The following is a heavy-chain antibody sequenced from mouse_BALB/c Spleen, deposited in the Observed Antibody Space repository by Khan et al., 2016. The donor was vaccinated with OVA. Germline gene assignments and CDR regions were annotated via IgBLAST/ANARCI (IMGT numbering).Heavy chain of an antibody. D-gene: IGHD4-1*01. CDR1: GFTFSSYS. CDR3: ASDLTGSFDY. Sequence: VQLKESGGDLVKPGGSLKLSCAASGFTFSSYSMSWVRQTPDKRLEWVATISSGGDYTYYPDSVTGRFTISRDNAKNTLYLQMRSLKSEDTAMYYCASDLTGSFDYWGQGTLVTVSA. CDR2: ISSGGDYT. V-gene: IGHV5-6*01. J-gene: IGHJ3*01.